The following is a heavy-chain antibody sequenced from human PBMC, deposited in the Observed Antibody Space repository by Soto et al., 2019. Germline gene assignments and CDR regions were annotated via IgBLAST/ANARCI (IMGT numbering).Heavy chain of an antibody. Sequence: SLVLSCAASGFTFSSYAMHWVRQSPGKGLEWVAGISYDGSNKYYADSVKGRFTISRDNSKNTLYLQMNSLRAEDTAVYYRARGQRTMICLEYWGSATL. J-gene: IGHJ4*02. D-gene: IGHD3-22*01. CDR2: ISYDGSNK. V-gene: IGHV3-30-3*01. CDR1: GFTFSSYA. CDR3: ARGQRTMICLEY.